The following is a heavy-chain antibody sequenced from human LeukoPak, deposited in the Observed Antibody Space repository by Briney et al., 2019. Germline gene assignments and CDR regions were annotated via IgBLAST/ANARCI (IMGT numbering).Heavy chain of an antibody. D-gene: IGHD6-6*01. J-gene: IGHJ4*02. CDR2: INPSGGST. Sequence: ASVKVSCKASGYTFTSYYMHWVRQAPGQGLERMGLINPSGGSTSYAQKFQGRVTMTRDMSTSTVYMELSSLRSEDTAVYYCARDRSSSSPLFYFDYWGQGTLVTVSS. V-gene: IGHV1-46*01. CDR3: ARDRSSSSPLFYFDY. CDR1: GYTFTSYY.